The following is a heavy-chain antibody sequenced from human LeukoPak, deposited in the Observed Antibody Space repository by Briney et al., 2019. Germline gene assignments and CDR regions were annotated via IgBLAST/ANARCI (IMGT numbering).Heavy chain of an antibody. V-gene: IGHV4-38-2*02. J-gene: IGHJ3*02. D-gene: IGHD1-26*01. Sequence: SETLSLACTVSGYSISSGYYWGWIRQPPGKGLEWIGSIYHSGSTYYNPSLKSRVTISVDTSKNQFSLKLSSVTAADTAVYYCARGRYSGSFDDAFDIWGQGTMVTVSS. CDR3: ARGRYSGSFDDAFDI. CDR1: GYSISSGYY. CDR2: IYHSGST.